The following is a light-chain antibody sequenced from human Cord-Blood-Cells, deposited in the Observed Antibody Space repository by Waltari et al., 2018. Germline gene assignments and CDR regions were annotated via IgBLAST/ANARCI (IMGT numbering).Light chain of an antibody. J-gene: IGLJ3*02. Sequence: QSALTQPASVSGSPGPSITISCTGTSSDVGGFNYVSWYQQHPGKAPKLMIYDVSNRPSGVSNRFSGSKSANTASLTISGLQAEDEADYYCSSYTSSSTWVFGGGTKLTVL. CDR1: SSDVGGFNY. CDR2: DVS. CDR3: SSYTSSSTWV. V-gene: IGLV2-14*03.